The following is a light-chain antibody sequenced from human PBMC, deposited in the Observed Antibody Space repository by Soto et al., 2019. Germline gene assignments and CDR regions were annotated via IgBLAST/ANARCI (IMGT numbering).Light chain of an antibody. CDR2: EVS. V-gene: IGLV2-18*02. Sequence: QSALTQPAAVSGSPGQAITISCTGTSSDIGTYSHVSWYQQPPGTAPKLLIYEVSNRPSGVPDRFSGSKSGNTASLTISGLQAEDEAAYYCSSYRSSSLYVFGTGTKVTVL. CDR1: SSDIGTYSH. CDR3: SSYRSSSLYV. J-gene: IGLJ1*01.